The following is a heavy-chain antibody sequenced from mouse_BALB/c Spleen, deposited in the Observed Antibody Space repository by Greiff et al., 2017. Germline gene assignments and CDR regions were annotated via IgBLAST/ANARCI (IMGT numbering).Heavy chain of an antibody. V-gene: IGHV1-39*01. CDR1: GYSFTDYI. J-gene: IGHJ4*01. Sequence: VQLQQTGPELVKPGASVKISCKASGYSFTDYIMLWVKQSHGKSLEWIGNINPYYGSTSYNLKFKGKATLTVDKSSSTAYMQLNSLTSEDSAVYYCARAYDMDYWGQGTSVTVSS. CDR3: ARAYDMDY. CDR2: INPYYGST.